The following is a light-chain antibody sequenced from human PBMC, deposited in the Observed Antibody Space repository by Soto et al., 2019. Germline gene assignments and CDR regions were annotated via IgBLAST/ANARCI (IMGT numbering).Light chain of an antibody. V-gene: IGLV2-14*03. Sequence: QSALAQPASVSGSPGRSITISCTGTSSDVGNYDYVSWYQQHPGKAPKLMIYEVSTRPSGVSIRFSGSKSGNAASLTISGLQAEDEADYYCTSHTTSSAVLFGGGTKVTVL. CDR1: SSDVGNYDY. CDR2: EVS. J-gene: IGLJ2*01. CDR3: TSHTTSSAVL.